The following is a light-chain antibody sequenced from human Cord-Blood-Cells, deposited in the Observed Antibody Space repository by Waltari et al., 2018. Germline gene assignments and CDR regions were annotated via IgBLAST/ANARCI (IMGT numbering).Light chain of an antibody. CDR1: QIISSY. Sequence: DIQMTQSPSSLSASVGDRVTITCRASQIISSYLTWYQQKPGKAPKLLIYAASSLQSGVPSRFSGSGSGTDFILTISSLQPEDFATYYCQQSYSTQYTFGQGTKLEIK. CDR2: AAS. J-gene: IGKJ2*01. V-gene: IGKV1-39*01. CDR3: QQSYSTQYT.